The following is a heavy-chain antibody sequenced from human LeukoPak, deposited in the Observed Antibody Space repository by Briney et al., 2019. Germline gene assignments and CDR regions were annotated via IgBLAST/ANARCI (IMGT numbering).Heavy chain of an antibody. CDR2: ISGSGGTT. J-gene: IGHJ5*02. Sequence: TGGSLRFSCAASGFTFSSYAMSWVRQAPGKGLEWVSAISGSGGTTYYADSVKGRFTISRDNSKNTLYLQMYSLRAEDTAVYYCAKPQVLPPKWFDPWGQGTLVTVSS. V-gene: IGHV3-23*01. CDR1: GFTFSSYA. CDR3: AKPQVLPPKWFDP.